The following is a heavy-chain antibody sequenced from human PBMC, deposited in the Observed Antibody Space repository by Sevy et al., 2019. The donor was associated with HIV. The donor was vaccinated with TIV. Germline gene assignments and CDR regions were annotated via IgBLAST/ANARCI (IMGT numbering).Heavy chain of an antibody. Sequence: GGSLRLSCAASGFTFSNYAISWVRQAPGKGLECVSAISASGGHTDYADSVKGRFTISRDNSKNTLYLQMNSLRVEDTAVYYCAKGNYYEISGYQKGNWFDPWGQGTLVTVSS. CDR1: GFTFSNYA. D-gene: IGHD3-22*01. V-gene: IGHV3-23*01. J-gene: IGHJ5*02. CDR3: AKGNYYEISGYQKGNWFDP. CDR2: ISASGGHT.